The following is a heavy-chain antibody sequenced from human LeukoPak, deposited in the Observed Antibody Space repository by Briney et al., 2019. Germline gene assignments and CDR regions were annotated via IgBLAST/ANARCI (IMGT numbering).Heavy chain of an antibody. J-gene: IGHJ4*02. CDR3: AREITMVRGAPGY. CDR2: ISSSGSTI. D-gene: IGHD3-10*01. CDR1: GFTFSSYE. Sequence: GGSLRLSCAASGFTFSSYEMNWVRQAPGKGLEWVSYISSSGSTIYYADSVKGRFTISRDNAKNSLYLQMNSLRAEDTAVYYCAREITMVRGAPGYWGQGTLVTVSS. V-gene: IGHV3-48*03.